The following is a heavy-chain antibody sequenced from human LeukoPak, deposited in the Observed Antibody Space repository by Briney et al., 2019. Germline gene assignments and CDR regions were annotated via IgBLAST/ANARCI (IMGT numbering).Heavy chain of an antibody. J-gene: IGHJ5*02. CDR1: GGSISSYY. V-gene: IGHV4-59*08. CDR3: ARHPPMVRGVMSPFDP. Sequence: PSETLSLTCTVSGGSISSYYRSWIRQPPGKGLEWIGYIYYSGSTNYNPSLKSRVPISVDTSKNQFSLKLSSVTAADTAVYYCARHPPMVRGVMSPFDPWGQGTLVTVSS. D-gene: IGHD3-10*01. CDR2: IYYSGST.